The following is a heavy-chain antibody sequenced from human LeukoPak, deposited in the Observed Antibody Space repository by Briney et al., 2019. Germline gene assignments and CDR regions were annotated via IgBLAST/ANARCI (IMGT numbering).Heavy chain of an antibody. CDR3: ARVYGSGSYYRVFDY. V-gene: IGHV4-39*07. CDR2: IYYSGST. CDR1: GGSISSSSYY. D-gene: IGHD3-10*01. Sequence: PSETLSLTCTVSGGSISSSSYYWGWIRQPPGKGLEWIGSIYYSGSTYYNPSLKSRVTISVDTSKNQFSLKLSSVTAADTAVYYCARVYGSGSYYRVFDYWGQGTLVTVSS. J-gene: IGHJ4*02.